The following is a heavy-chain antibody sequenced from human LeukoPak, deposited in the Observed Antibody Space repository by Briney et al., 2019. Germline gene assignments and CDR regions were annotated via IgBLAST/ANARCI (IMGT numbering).Heavy chain of an antibody. V-gene: IGHV4-59*01. CDR2: IYYSGST. CDR3: ASKYSSGWYEAFDI. CDR1: GGSISSYY. Sequence: NSSETLSLTCTVSGGSISSYYWSWIRQPPGKGLEWIGYIYYSGSTNYNPSLKSRVTISVDTSKNQFSLKLSSVTAADTAVYYCASKYSSGWYEAFDIWGQGTMVTVSS. J-gene: IGHJ3*02. D-gene: IGHD6-19*01.